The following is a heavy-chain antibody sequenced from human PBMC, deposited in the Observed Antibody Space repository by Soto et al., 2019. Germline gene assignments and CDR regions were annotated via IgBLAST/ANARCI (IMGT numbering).Heavy chain of an antibody. CDR3: TAIRKGVFSSGRYYFDY. CDR1: GFTFSNAW. CDR2: IKSKTDGGTT. V-gene: IGHV3-15*01. D-gene: IGHD6-19*01. Sequence: GGSLRLSCAASGFTFSNAWMSWVRQAPGKGLEWVGRIKSKTDGGTTDYAAPVKGRFTISRDDSKNTLYLQMNSLKTEDTAVYYCTAIRKGVFSSGRYYFDYWGQGTLVTVSS. J-gene: IGHJ4*02.